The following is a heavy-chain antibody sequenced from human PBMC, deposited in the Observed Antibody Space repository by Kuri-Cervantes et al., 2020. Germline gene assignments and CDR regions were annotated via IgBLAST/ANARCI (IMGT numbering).Heavy chain of an antibody. D-gene: IGHD5-12*01. Sequence: ASVKVSCKVSGYTLTELSMHWVRQAPGQGLEWMGWINTNTGNPTYAQGFTGRFVFSLDTSVSTAYLQISSLKAEDTAVYYCAREGAGGYDPLYYFDYWAREPWSPSPQ. CDR1: GYTLTELS. V-gene: IGHV7-4-1*02. CDR3: AREGAGGYDPLYYFDY. J-gene: IGHJ4*02. CDR2: INTNTGNP.